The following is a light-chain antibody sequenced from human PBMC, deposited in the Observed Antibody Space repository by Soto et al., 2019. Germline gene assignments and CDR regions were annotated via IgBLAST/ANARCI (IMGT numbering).Light chain of an antibody. J-gene: IGKJ4*01. V-gene: IGKV1D-12*01. CDR1: LAIGST. CDR3: QQANSFPLT. CDR2: SAS. Sequence: DIQMTQSPSSVSASVGDRVTITCRASLAIGSTLAWYQQKPGKDPNLLIYSASSLHSGVPSRFSGSGFGTHFTLTISSLQPEDFATYYCQQANSFPLTFGGGTKVEIK.